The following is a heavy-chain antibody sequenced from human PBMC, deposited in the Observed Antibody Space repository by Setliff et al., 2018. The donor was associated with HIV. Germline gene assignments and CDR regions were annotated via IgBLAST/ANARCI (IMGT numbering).Heavy chain of an antibody. CDR3: ARGWGGRDSYYYGMDA. Sequence: ASVMVSCKASGYTFTSYYMHWVRQAPGQGLEWMGVINPGGGSTTYAQKFQGRVTMTRDTSTGPVYMELSSLRSQDTAMYYCARGWGGRDSYYYGMDAWGQGTTVTVSS. V-gene: IGHV1-46*01. J-gene: IGHJ6*02. CDR1: GYTFTSYY. CDR2: INPGGGST. D-gene: IGHD3-16*01.